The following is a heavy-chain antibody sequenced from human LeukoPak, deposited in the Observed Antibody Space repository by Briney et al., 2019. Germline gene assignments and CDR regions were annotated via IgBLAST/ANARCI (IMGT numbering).Heavy chain of an antibody. J-gene: IGHJ4*02. V-gene: IGHV3-30*02. D-gene: IGHD1-1*01. CDR2: IRYDGSNK. CDR1: GFTFSSYG. Sequence: GGSLRLSCAASGFTFSSYGMHWVRQAPGKGLEWVAFIRYDGSNKYYADSVKGRFTISRDNAKNSLYLQMNSLRAEDTAVYYCARERQLERLAFGKEGSAFDYWGRGILVSVSS. CDR3: ARERQLERLAFGKEGSAFDY.